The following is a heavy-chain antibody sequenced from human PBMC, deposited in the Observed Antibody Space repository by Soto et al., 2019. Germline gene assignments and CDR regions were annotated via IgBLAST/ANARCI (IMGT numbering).Heavy chain of an antibody. D-gene: IGHD1-1*01. J-gene: IGHJ5*02. Sequence: SETLCLTCTVSGASFSGFCWSLIRMSSGKGLEWIGLIYAAGSSDYNPSLTRRVMMSVDTSKTQFSLKLTPVTAADTVVYYCVRDATKTLRDWFDPWGQGISVTVS. CDR1: GASFSGFC. V-gene: IGHV4-4*07. CDR3: VRDATKTLRDWFDP. CDR2: IYAAGSS.